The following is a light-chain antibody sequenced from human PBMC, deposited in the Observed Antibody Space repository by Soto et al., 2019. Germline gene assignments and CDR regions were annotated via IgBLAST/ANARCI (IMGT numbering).Light chain of an antibody. CDR3: SSYTSSSR. Sequence: QSALTQPASVSGSPGQSITISCTGTSSDVGGYNYVSWYQQHPGKAPKLMIYDVSNRPSGVSNRFSGSKSGNTASLTISGLQAEDEADYYCSSYTSSSRFGGGTRSPS. V-gene: IGLV2-14*01. J-gene: IGLJ3*02. CDR2: DVS. CDR1: SSDVGGYNY.